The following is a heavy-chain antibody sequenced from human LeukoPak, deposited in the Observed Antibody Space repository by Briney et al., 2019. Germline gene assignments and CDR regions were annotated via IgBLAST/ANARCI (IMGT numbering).Heavy chain of an antibody. CDR1: GVSISNYY. Sequence: PSETLSLTCTVSGVSISNYYWSWIRQPPGKGLEWIGYISYSGSTNFNPSLKSRVTISVDTSKNQFSLKLSSVTAADTAVYYCAREGTAGTNLNWFDPWGQGTLVTVSS. CDR3: AREGTAGTNLNWFDP. D-gene: IGHD1-1*01. J-gene: IGHJ5*02. CDR2: ISYSGST. V-gene: IGHV4-59*01.